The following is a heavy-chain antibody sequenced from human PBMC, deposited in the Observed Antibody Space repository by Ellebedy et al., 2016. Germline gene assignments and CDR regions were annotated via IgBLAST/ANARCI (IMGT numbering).Heavy chain of an antibody. CDR1: GGSISSSSYY. Sequence: SETLSLXXTVSGGSISSSSYYWGWIRQPPGKGLEWIGSIYYSGSTYYNPSLKSRVTISVDTSKNQFSLKLSSVTAADTAVYYCARVLLRELQYYFDYWGQGTLVTVSS. CDR3: ARVLLRELQYYFDY. V-gene: IGHV4-39*07. J-gene: IGHJ4*02. CDR2: IYYSGST. D-gene: IGHD1-26*01.